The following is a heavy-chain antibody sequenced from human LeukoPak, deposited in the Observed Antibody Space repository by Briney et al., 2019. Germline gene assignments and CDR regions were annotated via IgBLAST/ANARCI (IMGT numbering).Heavy chain of an antibody. D-gene: IGHD2-15*01. CDR3: AKSLGSWCSGGSCYTPWY. CDR2: ISGSGTST. CDR1: GFTFSSYA. V-gene: IGHV3-23*01. Sequence: GGSLGLSCAASGFTFSSYAMIWVRQAPGKGLEWVSVISGSGTSTYYADSVKGRFTISRDNSKNTLYLQMNSLRAEDTAVYYCAKSLGSWCSGGSCYTPWYWGQGTLVTVSS. J-gene: IGHJ4*02.